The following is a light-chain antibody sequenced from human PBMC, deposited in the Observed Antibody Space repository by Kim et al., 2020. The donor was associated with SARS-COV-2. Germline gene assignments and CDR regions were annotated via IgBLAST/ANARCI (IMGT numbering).Light chain of an antibody. CDR2: AIS. J-gene: IGKJ4*01. CDR3: QHYNGYPLT. CDR1: QGIRND. V-gene: IGKV1-17*01. Sequence: DIQMTQSPSSLSASVGDRVTITCRASQGIRNDLGWYQQKPGKAPRRLIYAISTLQNGVPSRFSGGGSGTEFTLTISSLQPDDFATYYCQHYNGYPLTFGGGTKLEI.